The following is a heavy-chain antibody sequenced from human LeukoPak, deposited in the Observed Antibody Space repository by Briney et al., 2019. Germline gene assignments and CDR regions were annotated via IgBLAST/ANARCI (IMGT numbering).Heavy chain of an antibody. CDR2: IYYSGST. J-gene: IGHJ4*02. Sequence: SSETLSLTCTVSGGSMNNYYWSWIRQTPGKGLEWIGYIYYSGSTNYNPSLQGRVIISVDTSKNQFSLKMTSVTAADTAVYYCARDRELGYWGQGTLVTVSS. CDR1: GGSMNNYY. CDR3: ARDRELGY. V-gene: IGHV4-59*01. D-gene: IGHD3-10*01.